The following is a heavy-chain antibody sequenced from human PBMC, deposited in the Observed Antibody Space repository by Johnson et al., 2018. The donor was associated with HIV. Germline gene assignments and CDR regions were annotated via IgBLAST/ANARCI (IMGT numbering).Heavy chain of an antibody. CDR1: GFTFSSYG. D-gene: IGHD2-21*02. CDR3: ARDAEEYCGGDCYLWGLGAFDI. J-gene: IGHJ3*02. CDR2: IRYDGSNK. Sequence: QVRLVESGGGVVQPGGSLRLSCAASGFTFSSYGMHWVRQAPGKGLEWVAFIRYDGSNKYYADSVKGRFTISRDNSKNTLYLQMKSLRDEDTAVYYCARDAEEYCGGDCYLWGLGAFDIWGQGTMVTVSS. V-gene: IGHV3-30*02.